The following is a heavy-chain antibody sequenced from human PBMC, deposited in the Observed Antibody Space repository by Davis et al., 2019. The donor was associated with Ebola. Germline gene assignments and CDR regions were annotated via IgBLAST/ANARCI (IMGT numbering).Heavy chain of an antibody. V-gene: IGHV3-64*01. D-gene: IGHD6-13*01. CDR2: ISSNGGST. CDR3: ARGGSAAAAYYYGMDV. CDR1: GFTFSSYA. J-gene: IGHJ6*02. Sequence: ESLKISCAASGFTFSSYALHWVRQAPGKGLEYVSAISSNGGSTYYANSVKGRFTISRDNSKNTLYLQMGSLRAEDMAVYYCARGGSAAAAYYYGMDVWGQGTTVTVSS.